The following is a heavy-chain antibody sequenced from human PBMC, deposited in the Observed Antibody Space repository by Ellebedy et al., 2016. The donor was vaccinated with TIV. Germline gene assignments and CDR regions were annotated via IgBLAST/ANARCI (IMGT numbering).Heavy chain of an antibody. CDR3: ARLRDALADELDF. CDR2: IYPGDSDA. V-gene: IGHV5-51*01. Sequence: GESLKISXKASGYTFSNHWIAWVRQQPGKGLEWVGIIYPGDSDARYNPSFQGQVTISSDKSITTAYLQWSGLKASDTAVYYCARLRDALADELDFWGQGTLVTVSS. J-gene: IGHJ4*02. CDR1: GYTFSNHW. D-gene: IGHD6-19*01.